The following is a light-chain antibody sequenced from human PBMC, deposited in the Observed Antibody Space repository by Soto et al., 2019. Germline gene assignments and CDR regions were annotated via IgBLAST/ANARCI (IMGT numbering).Light chain of an antibody. V-gene: IGKV1-5*03. Sequence: DIQMTQSPSTLSASVGDRVTITCRASQSISSWLAWYQQKPGKDPKLLIYKASSIESGVPSRFSGSGSGTEFTLTISTLQPDDFESYYCQQYNSYWTFGQGTKVEIK. CDR3: QQYNSYWT. CDR2: KAS. J-gene: IGKJ1*01. CDR1: QSISSW.